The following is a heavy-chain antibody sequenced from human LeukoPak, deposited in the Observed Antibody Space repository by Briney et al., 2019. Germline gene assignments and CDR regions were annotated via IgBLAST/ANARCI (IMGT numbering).Heavy chain of an antibody. CDR2: ISYDGSNK. CDR1: GFTFSSYA. V-gene: IGHV3-30-3*01. J-gene: IGHJ3*02. CDR3: ARDRQTRITMVRGAGFDI. Sequence: GGSLRLSCAASGFTFSSYAMHWVRQAPGKGLEWVAVISYDGSNKYYADSVKGPFTISRDNSKNTLYLQMNSLRAEDTAVYYCARDRQTRITMVRGAGFDIWGQGTMVTVSS. D-gene: IGHD3-10*01.